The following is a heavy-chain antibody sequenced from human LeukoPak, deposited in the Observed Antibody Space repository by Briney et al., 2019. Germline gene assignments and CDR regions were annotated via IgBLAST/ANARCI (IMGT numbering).Heavy chain of an antibody. CDR1: GYTFTSYA. J-gene: IGHJ3*02. D-gene: IGHD6-13*01. Sequence: ASVKVSCKASGYTFTSYAMHWVRQAPGQRLGWMGWINAGNGNTKYSQKFQGRVTITRDTSASTAYMELSSLRSEDTAVYYCARDLSWTALNAFDIWGQGTMVTVSS. CDR3: ARDLSWTALNAFDI. CDR2: INAGNGNT. V-gene: IGHV1-3*01.